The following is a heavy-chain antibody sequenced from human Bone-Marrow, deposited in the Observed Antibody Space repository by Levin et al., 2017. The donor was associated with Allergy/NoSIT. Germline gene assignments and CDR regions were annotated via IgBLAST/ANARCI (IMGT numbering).Heavy chain of an antibody. V-gene: IGHV4-39*07. CDR1: GDSINSDNYY. CDR2: IYYSGDT. D-gene: IGHD5-18*01. Sequence: PSETLSLTCTVSGDSINSDNYYWGWIRQPPGKELEWIGTIYYSGDTYYNPSLKSRVTISVDTSKNQFSLKLSSVTAADTAVYYCASCGYTYGPIRDWGQGTLVTVSS. J-gene: IGHJ4*02. CDR3: ASCGYTYGPIRD.